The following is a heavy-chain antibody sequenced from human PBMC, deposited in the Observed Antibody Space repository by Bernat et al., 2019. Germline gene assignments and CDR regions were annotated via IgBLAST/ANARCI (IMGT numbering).Heavy chain of an antibody. CDR1: GYSFSSYW. D-gene: IGHD6-13*01. CDR2: IYPGDSDT. J-gene: IGHJ5*02. CDR3: ARHQYSSSWYGGWFDP. V-gene: IGHV5-51*01. Sequence: EVQLVQSGAEVKKPGASLKISCKGSGYSFSSYWIGWVRPMPGKGLGWMGIIYPGDSDTRYSPSFQGQVIISADKSISTAYLQWSSLKASDTAMYYCARHQYSSSWYGGWFDPWGQGTLVTVSS.